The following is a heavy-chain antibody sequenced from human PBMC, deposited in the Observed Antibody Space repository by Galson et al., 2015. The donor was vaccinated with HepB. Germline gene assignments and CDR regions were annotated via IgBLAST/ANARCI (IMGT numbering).Heavy chain of an antibody. CDR3: AKTVAYSTSYFDL. CDR1: GFTLSTYA. CDR2: IRGSGNNT. J-gene: IGHJ2*01. D-gene: IGHD3-16*01. Sequence: SLRLSCAASGFTLSTYAMTWVRQAPGKGLEWVSVIRGSGNNTYFADSVKGRFTISRDDSKNTPYLYMNSLRAEDTAEYFCAKTVAYSTSYFDLWGRGTLVTVSS. V-gene: IGHV3-23*01.